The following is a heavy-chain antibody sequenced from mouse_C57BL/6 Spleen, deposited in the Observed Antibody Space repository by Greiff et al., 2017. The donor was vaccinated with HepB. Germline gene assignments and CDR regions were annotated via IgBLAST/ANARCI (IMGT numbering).Heavy chain of an antibody. CDR1: GYAFSSYW. CDR2: IYPGDGDT. J-gene: IGHJ2*01. CDR3: ARGGPHEEYFDY. Sequence: QVQLQQSGAELVKPGASVKISCKASGYAFSSYWMNWVKQRPGKGLEWIGQIYPGDGDTNYNGKFKGKATLTADKSSSTAYMQLSSLTSEDSAVYFCARGGPHEEYFDYWGQGTTLTVSS. V-gene: IGHV1-80*01.